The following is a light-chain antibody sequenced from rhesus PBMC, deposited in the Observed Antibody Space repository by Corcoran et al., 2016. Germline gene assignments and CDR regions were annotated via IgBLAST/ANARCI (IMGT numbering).Light chain of an antibody. CDR2: GNT. Sequence: SSGLTQEPALSVAFGQTVRMTCQGDSLKTSYGTWYQKKPGQVPVLVIYGNTIRPSGIPGRFSGSWSGNTLSLTLTGAQVEDEADYYCGSWDNNGHYIFGSGTRLTVL. J-gene: IGLJ1*01. CDR3: GSWDNNGHYI. V-gene: IGLV3S10*01. CDR1: SLKTSY.